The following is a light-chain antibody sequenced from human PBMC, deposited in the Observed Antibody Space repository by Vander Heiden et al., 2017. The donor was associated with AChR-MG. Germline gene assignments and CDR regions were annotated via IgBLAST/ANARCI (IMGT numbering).Light chain of an antibody. V-gene: IGKV1-16*01. Sequence: IQMTQSPSSLSASVGDRATITCRASLGVRNFLAWFQQRPGKAPKTLIYLASTLHNGVPSRFSGGGSGTEFTLTINSLQPEDFATYYCLQYNTYPWTLGQGTKVEIK. J-gene: IGKJ1*01. CDR2: LAS. CDR1: LGVRNF. CDR3: LQYNTYPWT.